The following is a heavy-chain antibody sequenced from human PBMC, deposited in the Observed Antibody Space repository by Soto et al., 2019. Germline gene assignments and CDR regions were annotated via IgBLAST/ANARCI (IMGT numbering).Heavy chain of an antibody. D-gene: IGHD3-22*01. Sequence: GESLKISCKGSGYSFTSYWIGWVRQMPGKGLEWMGIIYPGDSDTRYSPSFQGQVTISADKSISTAYLQWSSLKASDTAMYYCARRLDYYDSSGSPPFDYWGQGTLVTVSS. J-gene: IGHJ4*02. CDR1: GYSFTSYW. CDR2: IYPGDSDT. V-gene: IGHV5-51*01. CDR3: ARRLDYYDSSGSPPFDY.